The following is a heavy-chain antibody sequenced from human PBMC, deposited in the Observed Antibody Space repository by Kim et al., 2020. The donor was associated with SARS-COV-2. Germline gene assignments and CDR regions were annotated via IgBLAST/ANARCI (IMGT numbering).Heavy chain of an antibody. J-gene: IGHJ4*02. Sequence: YAQKFQGRVTMTEDTSTDTAYMELSSLRSEDTAVYYCATMLVGDGDYDGYWGQGTLVTVSS. CDR3: ATMLVGDGDYDGY. D-gene: IGHD1-26*01. V-gene: IGHV1-24*01.